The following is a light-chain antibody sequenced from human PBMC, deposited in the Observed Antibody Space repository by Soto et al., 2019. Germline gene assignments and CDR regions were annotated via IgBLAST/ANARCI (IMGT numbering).Light chain of an antibody. CDR2: GNS. CDR1: SSNIGAGYD. CDR3: QSYDSCLSRSEV. J-gene: IGLJ2*01. V-gene: IGLV1-40*01. Sequence: QSVLTQPPSVSGAPGQRVTISCTGSSSNIGAGYDVHWYQQLPGTAPKLLIYGNSNRPSGVPDRFSGSKSGTSASLAITGLQAEDEADYYCQSYDSCLSRSEVFGGGTKLTVL.